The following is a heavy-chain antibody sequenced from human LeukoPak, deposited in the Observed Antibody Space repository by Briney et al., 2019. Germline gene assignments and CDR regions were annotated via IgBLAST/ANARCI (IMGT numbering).Heavy chain of an antibody. V-gene: IGHV3-7*05. CDR3: ARETRGTVGSY. CDR2: LKQDGSDK. D-gene: IGHD4-23*01. CDR1: VSTLNTYW. J-gene: IGHJ4*02. Sequence: GGSLRLSCAASVSTLNTYWMTWFRQTPGKRLEWVASLKQDGSDKYYADSVKGRFTISRDNAENSLYLQMNSLRAEDTAVYYCARETRGTVGSYWGRGTLVTVSS.